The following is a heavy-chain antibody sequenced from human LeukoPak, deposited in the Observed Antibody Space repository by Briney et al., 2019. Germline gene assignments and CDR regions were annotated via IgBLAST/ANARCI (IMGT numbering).Heavy chain of an antibody. CDR1: GGSISNGGYY. Sequence: PSQTLSLTCTVSGGSISNGGYYWSWIRQHPGKGLEWIGYIYYSGSTYYNPFLKSRVTISVDTSKNQFSLKLSSVTAADTAVYYCARVAAAGHLPFDYWGQGTLVTVSS. CDR2: IYYSGST. CDR3: ARVAAAGHLPFDY. J-gene: IGHJ4*02. V-gene: IGHV4-31*03. D-gene: IGHD6-13*01.